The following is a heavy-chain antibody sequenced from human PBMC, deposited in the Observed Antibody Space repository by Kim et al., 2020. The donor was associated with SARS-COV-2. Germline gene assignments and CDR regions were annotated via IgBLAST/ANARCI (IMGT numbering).Heavy chain of an antibody. D-gene: IGHD1-1*01. CDR3: AKETGQELVDY. J-gene: IGHJ4*02. CDR2: T. V-gene: IGHV3-23*01. Sequence: TYYADSVKGRFTISRDNSKNTLYLQMNSLRAEDTAVYYCAKETGQELVDYWGQGTLVTVSS.